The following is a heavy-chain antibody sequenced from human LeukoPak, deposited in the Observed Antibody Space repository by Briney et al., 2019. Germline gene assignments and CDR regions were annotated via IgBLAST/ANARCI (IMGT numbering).Heavy chain of an antibody. V-gene: IGHV1-2*02. CDR3: ARVQTIFGVVIFENWFDP. J-gene: IGHJ5*02. CDR1: GYTFTGYY. CDR2: TNPNSGGT. Sequence: ASVKVSCKASGYTFTGYYMHWVRQAPGQGLEWMGWTNPNSGGTNYAQKFQGRVTMTRDTSISTAYMELSRLRSDDTAVYYCARVQTIFGVVIFENWFDPWGQGTLVTVSS. D-gene: IGHD3-3*01.